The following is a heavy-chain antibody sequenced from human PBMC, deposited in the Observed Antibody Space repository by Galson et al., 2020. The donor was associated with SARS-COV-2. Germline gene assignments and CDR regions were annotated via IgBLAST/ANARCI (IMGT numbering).Heavy chain of an antibody. J-gene: IGHJ6*04. D-gene: IGHD3-10*01. CDR1: GFTVSSNY. V-gene: IGHV3-53*01. Sequence: GESLKISCAASGFTVSSNYMSWVRQAPGKGLEWVSVIYSGGSTYYADSVKGRFTISRDNSKNTLYLQMNSLRAEDTAVYYCAREPHPYYYGSSGMDVWGKGTTVTVSS. CDR3: AREPHPYYYGSSGMDV. CDR2: IYSGGST.